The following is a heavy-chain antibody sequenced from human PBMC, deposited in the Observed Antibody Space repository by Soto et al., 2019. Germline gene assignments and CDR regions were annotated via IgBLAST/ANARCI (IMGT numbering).Heavy chain of an antibody. CDR1: DGSINSYY. CDR2: IFYTGST. CDR3: ARGYYYAYIDV. Sequence: QVRLQESGPGLVKPSETLSLTCTVSDGSINSYYWSWIRQPPGKGLEWIGYIFYTGSTNYNPSLKSRVTISLAKSKNPFSLKRTSVTDADTGVYYCARGYYYAYIDVWGRGTRVTVSS. V-gene: IGHV4-59*01. J-gene: IGHJ6*03.